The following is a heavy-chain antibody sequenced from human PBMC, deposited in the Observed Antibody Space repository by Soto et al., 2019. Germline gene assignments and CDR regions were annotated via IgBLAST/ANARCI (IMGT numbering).Heavy chain of an antibody. CDR1: GYTFTGYY. CDR3: ARVYYDFWCGYHNWFDP. CDR2: INPNSGGT. D-gene: IGHD3-3*01. Sequence: GASVKVSCKASGYTFTGYYMHWVRQAPGQGLEWMGWINPNSGGTNYAQKFQDRVTMTRDTSISTAYMELSRLRSDDTAVYYCARVYYDFWCGYHNWFDPWGQGTLVTVSS. J-gene: IGHJ5*02. V-gene: IGHV1-2*02.